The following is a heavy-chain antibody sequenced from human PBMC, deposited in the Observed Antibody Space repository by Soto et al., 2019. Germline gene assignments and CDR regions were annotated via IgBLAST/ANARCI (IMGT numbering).Heavy chain of an antibody. CDR1: GFTFSSYW. J-gene: IGHJ4*02. D-gene: IGHD3-16*02. V-gene: IGHV3-7*01. CDR2: IKQDGSEK. Sequence: EVQLVESGGGLVQPGGSLRLSCAASGFTFSSYWMSWVRQAPGKGLEWVANIKQDGSEKYYVDSVKGRFTISRDNAKNSLYLQMNSLRAEDTAVYYCARDHFMLTFGGVIGPFDYWGQGTLVTVSS. CDR3: ARDHFMLTFGGVIGPFDY.